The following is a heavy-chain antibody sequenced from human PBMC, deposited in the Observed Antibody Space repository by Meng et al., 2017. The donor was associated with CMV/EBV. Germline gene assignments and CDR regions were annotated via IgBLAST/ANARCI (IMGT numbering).Heavy chain of an antibody. D-gene: IGHD2-15*01. J-gene: IGHJ4*02. Sequence: PPGKGLEWIGEINHSGSTNYNPSLKSRVTISVDTSKNQFSLKLSSVTAADTAVYYCARERAYSGWSELDCSGGSCYRRQRGQYFDYWGQGTLVTVSS. CDR2: INHSGST. V-gene: IGHV4-34*01. CDR3: ARERAYSGWSELDCSGGSCYRRQRGQYFDY.